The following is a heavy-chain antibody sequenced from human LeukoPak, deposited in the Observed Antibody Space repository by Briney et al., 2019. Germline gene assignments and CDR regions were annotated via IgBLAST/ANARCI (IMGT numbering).Heavy chain of an antibody. V-gene: IGHV3-7*01. CDR3: ARDLESYYYYYMDV. CDR2: IKQDGSEK. CDR1: GFTFSSYA. J-gene: IGHJ6*03. Sequence: PGGSLRLSCAASGFTFSSYAMSWVRQAPGKGLEWVANIKQDGSEKYYVDSVKGRFTISRDNAKNSLYLQMNSLRAEDTAVYYCARDLESYYYYYMDVWGKGTTVIVSS.